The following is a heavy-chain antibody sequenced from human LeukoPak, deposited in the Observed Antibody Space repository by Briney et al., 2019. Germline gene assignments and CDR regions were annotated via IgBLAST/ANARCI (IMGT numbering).Heavy chain of an antibody. CDR3: ASPPLSSAMYYAH. J-gene: IGHJ4*02. D-gene: IGHD1-26*01. V-gene: IGHV1-2*02. Sequence: ASVKVSCKASGYNFSGHYMHWVRQAPGQGLEWMGWIKPSNGDTKYAQNFQGRVTMARDTSISTAYMELSSLRSDDTAVYYCASPPLSSAMYYAHWGQGTLVTVSS. CDR1: GYNFSGHY. CDR2: IKPSNGDT.